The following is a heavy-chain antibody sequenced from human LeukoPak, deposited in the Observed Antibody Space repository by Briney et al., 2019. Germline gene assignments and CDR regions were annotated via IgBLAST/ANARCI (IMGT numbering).Heavy chain of an antibody. CDR3: SGLDSSRSPRAY. Sequence: PGGSLRLSCAASGLTFTDFWMNWVRQAPGRGLEWVANIKPDGGEKYYVDSVEGRFAISRDNAKNEVYLEMNSLRAEDTGVYYCSGLDSSRSPRAYWGQGTLVSVSS. V-gene: IGHV3-7*01. J-gene: IGHJ4*02. D-gene: IGHD2-2*01. CDR2: IKPDGGEK. CDR1: GLTFTDFW.